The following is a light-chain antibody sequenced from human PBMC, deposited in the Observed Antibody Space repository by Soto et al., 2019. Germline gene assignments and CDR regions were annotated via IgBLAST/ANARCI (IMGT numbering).Light chain of an antibody. Sequence: EIVLTQSPATLSLSPGERATLSCRDSQSVSSYLAWYQQKPGQAPRLLIYDASNRATGIPARFSGSGSGTDFTLTISSLEPEDFAVYYCQQRSNWLTFGQGTRLEIK. CDR1: QSVSSY. CDR3: QQRSNWLT. V-gene: IGKV3-11*01. CDR2: DAS. J-gene: IGKJ5*01.